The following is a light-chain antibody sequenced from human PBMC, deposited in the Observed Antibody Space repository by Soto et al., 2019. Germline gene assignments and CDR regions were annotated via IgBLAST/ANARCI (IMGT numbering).Light chain of an antibody. CDR3: QQYHIWPSWT. CDR2: GAS. Sequence: EIVLTQSPGTLSLSPGERATLSSRASQTISSSYLAWYQQKPGQAPRLLIYGASTRATGIPARFSGSGSGTEFTLTISSLQSEDFAVYFCQQYHIWPSWTFGQGTKVDIK. CDR1: QTISSSY. V-gene: IGKV3-15*01. J-gene: IGKJ1*01.